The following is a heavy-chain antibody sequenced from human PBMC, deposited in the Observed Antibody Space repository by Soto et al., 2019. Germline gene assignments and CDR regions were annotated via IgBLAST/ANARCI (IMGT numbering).Heavy chain of an antibody. CDR1: GFTFSTYA. V-gene: IGHV3-23*01. D-gene: IGHD2-15*01. CDR2: ISGSGGST. Sequence: GALRLSCAGTGFTFSTYAMSWVRQAPGKGLECVSVISGSGGSTHYADSVKGRFNISRDNSKNTLYLQMKSLRAEDTAVYYCAKGQSWYDTSAPIDYWGQGTLVTVSS. J-gene: IGHJ4*02. CDR3: AKGQSWYDTSAPIDY.